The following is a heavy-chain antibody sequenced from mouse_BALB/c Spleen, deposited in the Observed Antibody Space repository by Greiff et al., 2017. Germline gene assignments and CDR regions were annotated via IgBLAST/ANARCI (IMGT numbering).Heavy chain of an antibody. CDR2: ISSGSSTI. V-gene: IGHV5-17*02. Sequence: EVQGVESGGGLVQPGGSRKLSCAASGFTFSSFGMHWVRQAPEKGLEWVAYISSGSSTIYYADTVKGRFTISRDNPKNTLFLQMTRLRSEDTAMYYCARSANSYYFDYWGQGTTLTVSA. J-gene: IGHJ2*01. CDR1: GFTFSSFG. CDR3: ARSANSYYFDY. D-gene: IGHD4-1*01.